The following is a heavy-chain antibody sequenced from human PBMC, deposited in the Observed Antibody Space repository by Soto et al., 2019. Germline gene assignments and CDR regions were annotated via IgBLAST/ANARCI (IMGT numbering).Heavy chain of an antibody. Sequence: EVQLVESGGGLVQPGRSLRLSCVGSGFDFDDHAMSWVRQAPGKGLEWVSGISWNGAFTGYANSVRGRFTISRDYAKNSLFLQMNSLRPEDTAFYYCTRDIFRTITTVDFWGQGTLVTVSS. CDR2: ISWNGAFT. D-gene: IGHD4-4*01. V-gene: IGHV3-9*01. CDR1: GFDFDDHA. CDR3: TRDIFRTITTVDF. J-gene: IGHJ4*02.